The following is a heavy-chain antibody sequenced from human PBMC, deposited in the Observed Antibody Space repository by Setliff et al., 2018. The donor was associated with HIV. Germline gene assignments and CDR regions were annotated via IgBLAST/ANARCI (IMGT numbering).Heavy chain of an antibody. CDR1: GYSINTAYY. CDR3: ARAMRGVVVTNMYYYYGMDV. Sequence: SETLSLTCSVSGYSINTAYYWGWIRQSPGKGLEWIGGFHHSGSTHYNPPLKSRVTISVDTSKNQFSLKLSSVTAADTAVYYCARAMRGVVVTNMYYYYGMDVWGQETTVTDSS. J-gene: IGHJ6*02. D-gene: IGHD2-21*02. V-gene: IGHV4-38-2*02. CDR2: FHHSGST.